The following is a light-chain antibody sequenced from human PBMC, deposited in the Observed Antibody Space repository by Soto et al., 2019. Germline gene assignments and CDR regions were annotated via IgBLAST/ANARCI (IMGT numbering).Light chain of an antibody. Sequence: QSVLTQPASVSGSPGQSITISCTGTSSDVGGYNLVSWYQQHPGKAPKLMIYEVSKRPSGVSNRFSGSKPGNTASLTISGLQAEDEADYYCCSYACSSTTYVFGTGTKVTVL. J-gene: IGLJ1*01. CDR1: SSDVGGYNL. CDR3: CSYACSSTTYV. CDR2: EVS. V-gene: IGLV2-23*02.